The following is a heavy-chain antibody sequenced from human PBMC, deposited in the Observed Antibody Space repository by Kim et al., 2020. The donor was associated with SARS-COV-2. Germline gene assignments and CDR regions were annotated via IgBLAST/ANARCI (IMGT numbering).Heavy chain of an antibody. V-gene: IGHV3-23*01. CDR3: MKGGWGWIWDH. D-gene: IGHD2-2*03. J-gene: IGHJ4*02. CDR2: TDGSDGTT. CDR1: GFTFTGYA. Sequence: GGSLRLSCTTSGFTFTGYAMSWVRQAPGKGLEWVSSTDGSDGTTYYVDSVKGRFTISRDNSKNTLYLQMNSLRADDTAVYYCMKGGWGWIWDHWGQGTRV.